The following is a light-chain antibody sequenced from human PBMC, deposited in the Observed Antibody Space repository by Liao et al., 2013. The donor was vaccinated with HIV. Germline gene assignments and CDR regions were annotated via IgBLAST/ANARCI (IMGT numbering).Light chain of an antibody. Sequence: SYELTQPPSVSVSPGQTASITCSGDKLGDKYASWYQQKPGQSPVLVIYQDNKRPSGIPERFSGSNSGNTATLTISGTQAMDEADYYCQAWDSTNYVFGTGTKVTVL. J-gene: IGLJ1*01. V-gene: IGLV3-1*01. CDR3: QAWDSTNYV. CDR1: KLGDKY. CDR2: QDN.